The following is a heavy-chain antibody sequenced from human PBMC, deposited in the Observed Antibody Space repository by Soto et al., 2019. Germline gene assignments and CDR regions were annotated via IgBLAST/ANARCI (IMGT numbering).Heavy chain of an antibody. CDR3: ARQNYDILTGYSQEAGY. V-gene: IGHV4-39*01. J-gene: IGHJ4*02. CDR1: GGSISSSSYY. CDR2: IYYSGST. Sequence: QLQLQESGPGLVKPSETLSLTCTVSGGSISSSSYYWGWIRQPPGKGLEWIGSIYYSGSTYYNPSLKSRVTISVDTSKNQFSLKLSSVTAADTAVYYCARQNYDILTGYSQEAGYWGQGTLVTVSS. D-gene: IGHD3-9*01.